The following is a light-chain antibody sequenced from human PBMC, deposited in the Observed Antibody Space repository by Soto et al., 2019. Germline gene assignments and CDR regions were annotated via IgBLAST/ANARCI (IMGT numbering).Light chain of an antibody. V-gene: IGKV3-20*01. CDR1: QSVSSNY. CDR2: GAS. Sequence: EIVLTQSPGTLSLSSGERATLSCRASQSVSSNYLAWYQQKPGQAPRLLIYGASSRATGIPDRFSGSGSGTDFTLTISRLEPEDFAVYYWQQYGSSPYTFGQGTKVEIK. J-gene: IGKJ2*01. CDR3: QQYGSSPYT.